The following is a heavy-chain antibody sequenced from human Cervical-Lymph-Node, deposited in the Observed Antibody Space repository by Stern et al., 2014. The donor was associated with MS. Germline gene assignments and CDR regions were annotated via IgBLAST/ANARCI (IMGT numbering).Heavy chain of an antibody. J-gene: IGHJ4*02. CDR3: AREASAGDYAFSRDY. CDR1: GGSISSGRYY. V-gene: IGHV4-61*02. CDR2: IYTSGST. D-gene: IGHD4-17*01. Sequence: QVQLQQSGPGLVKPSQTLSLTCTVSGGSISSGRYYWSWIRQPAGKGLEWIGLIYTSGSTNYHPALKSRVSISIYTPMTQSSWKLSSGTAADTAVYYCAREASAGDYAFSRDYWGQGTLVTVSS.